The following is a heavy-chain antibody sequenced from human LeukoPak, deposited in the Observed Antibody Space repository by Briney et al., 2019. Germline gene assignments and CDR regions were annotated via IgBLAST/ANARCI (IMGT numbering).Heavy chain of an antibody. CDR1: GVSISSSNSY. J-gene: IGHJ3*02. V-gene: IGHV4-39*01. D-gene: IGHD5-24*01. CDR2: IYYSGNT. CDR3: ARHFRDGYPSDAFDI. Sequence: SETLSLTCTVSGVSISSSNSYWGWIRQPPGKGLEWIGSIYYSGNTYYNPSLKSRVTISVDTSKNQFSLKLSSVTAADTAVYYCARHFRDGYPSDAFDIWGQGTMVTVSS.